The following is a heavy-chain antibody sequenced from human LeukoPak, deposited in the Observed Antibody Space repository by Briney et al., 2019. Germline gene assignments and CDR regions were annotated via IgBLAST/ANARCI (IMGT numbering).Heavy chain of an antibody. J-gene: IGHJ4*02. V-gene: IGHV7-4-1*02. D-gene: IGHD6-19*01. CDR1: GYTFTSYA. CDR3: ANHSSGWYWDYFDY. Sequence: GASVKVSCKASGYTFTSYAMNWVRQAPGQGLEWRGWINTNTRNPTYAHGFTGRFVFSLDTSVSTAYLQISSLKAEDTAVYYCANHSSGWYWDYFDYWGQGTLVTVSS. CDR2: INTNTRNP.